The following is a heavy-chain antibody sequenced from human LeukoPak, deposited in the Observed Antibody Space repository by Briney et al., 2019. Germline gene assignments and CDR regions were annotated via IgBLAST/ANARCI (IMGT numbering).Heavy chain of an antibody. J-gene: IGHJ5*02. D-gene: IGHD1-20*01. CDR1: GYTFTSYG. CDR3: ARVVSITGIWTDYNWFDP. V-gene: IGHV1-18*01. Sequence: ASVKVSCKASGYTFTSYGISRVRQAPGQGLEWMGWISAYNGNTNYAQKLQGRVTMTTDTSTSTAYMELRSLRSDDTAVYYCARVVSITGIWTDYNWFDPWGQGTLVTVSS. CDR2: ISAYNGNT.